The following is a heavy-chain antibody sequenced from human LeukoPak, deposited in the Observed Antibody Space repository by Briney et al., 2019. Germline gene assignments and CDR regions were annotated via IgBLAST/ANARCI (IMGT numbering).Heavy chain of an antibody. CDR1: GYIFSNFG. CDR2: INVYNGKT. V-gene: IGHV1-18*01. Sequence: GASVNVSCKASGYIFSNFGMNWVRQAPGQGLEWMGWINVYNGKTDYAPKFQNRVTMTTDTSTSTAYMELRRLTSDDTAVYYCARALGSSNWNFDYWGQGSLVTVSA. D-gene: IGHD2-2*01. CDR3: ARALGSSNWNFDY. J-gene: IGHJ4*02.